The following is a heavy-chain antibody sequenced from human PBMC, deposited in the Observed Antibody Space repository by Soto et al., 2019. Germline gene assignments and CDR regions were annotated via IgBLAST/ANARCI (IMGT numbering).Heavy chain of an antibody. CDR2: ISYDGSKK. Sequence: GGSLRLSCAASGFTFTTFALYWVRQAPGKGLEWVAVISYDGSKKYYADSVRGRFTISRDNSKNTLYLQMNGLRTEDSAVYYCTRDMDYGDRAFGDYWGQGTLVTVSS. D-gene: IGHD4-17*01. CDR1: GFTFTTFA. V-gene: IGHV3-30-3*01. J-gene: IGHJ4*02. CDR3: TRDMDYGDRAFGDY.